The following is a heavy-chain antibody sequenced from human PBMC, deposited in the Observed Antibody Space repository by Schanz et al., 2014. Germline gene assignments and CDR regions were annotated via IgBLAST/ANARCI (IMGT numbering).Heavy chain of an antibody. D-gene: IGHD2-2*01. CDR3: ARGRRGDCRRTSCTFYFDY. V-gene: IGHV3-21*01. Sequence: EVQLVESGGGLVKPGGSLRLSCVASGFPFSTYSIHWVRQAPGKGLEWVSYIRSDNNYIYYADSVKGRFTISRDNAKNSLFLQMNSLTAEDTAVYYCARGRRGDCRRTSCTFYFDYRGQGTLVTVSS. CDR2: IRSDNNYI. J-gene: IGHJ4*02. CDR1: GFPFSTYS.